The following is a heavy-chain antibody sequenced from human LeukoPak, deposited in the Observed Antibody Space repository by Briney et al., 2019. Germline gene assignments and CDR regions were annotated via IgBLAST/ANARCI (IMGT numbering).Heavy chain of an antibody. J-gene: IGHJ4*02. CDR1: GFTFRNYW. CDR3: VRDAGNWIGNYYFDY. Sequence: PGGSLRLSCAASGFTFRNYWMHWVRQAPGKGLVRVSRIYSDGSSTGYADSVKGRFTISRDNAKNMLYLQMNSLRVEDTAVYYCVRDAGNWIGNYYFDYWGQGTLVTVSS. CDR2: IYSDGSST. V-gene: IGHV3-74*01. D-gene: IGHD1-1*01.